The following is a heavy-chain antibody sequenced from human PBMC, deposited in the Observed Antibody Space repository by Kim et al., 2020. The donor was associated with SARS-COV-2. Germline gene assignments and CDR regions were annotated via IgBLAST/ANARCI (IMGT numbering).Heavy chain of an antibody. V-gene: IGHV1-69*13. Sequence: SVKVSCKASGGTFSSYAISWVRQAPGQGLEWMGGIIPIFGTANYAQKFQGRVTITADESTSTAYMELSSLRSEDTAVYYCARRDRYSSSWYENDYYYGMDVWGQGTTVTVSS. CDR3: ARRDRYSSSWYENDYYYGMDV. D-gene: IGHD6-13*01. J-gene: IGHJ6*02. CDR2: IIPIFGTA. CDR1: GGTFSSYA.